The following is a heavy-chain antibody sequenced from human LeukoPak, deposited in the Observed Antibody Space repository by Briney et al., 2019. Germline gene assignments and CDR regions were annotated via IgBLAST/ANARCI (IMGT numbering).Heavy chain of an antibody. V-gene: IGHV3-23*01. CDR1: GFAFSSYA. J-gene: IGHJ4*02. CDR2: ISGSGGST. Sequence: GGSLRLSCTASGFAFSSYATTWVRQAPGKGLEWVSGISGSGGSTYYADSVKGRFTISRDNSRNTLYLQMNSLRAADTAVYYCAKGLNYESSAAFDYWGQGTLVTVSS. CDR3: AKGLNYESSAAFDY. D-gene: IGHD3-22*01.